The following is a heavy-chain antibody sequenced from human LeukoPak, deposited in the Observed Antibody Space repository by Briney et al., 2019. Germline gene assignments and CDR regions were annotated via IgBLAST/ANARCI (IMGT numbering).Heavy chain of an antibody. CDR2: INTDGTIT. D-gene: IGHD1-1*01. CDR3: ARAYNSHFDY. J-gene: IGHJ4*02. Sequence: GGSLRLSCAASGFIFDDYAMHWVRQAPGKGLVWVSRINTDGTITTYADSVKGRFTISRDNAKNTLYLQMNSLRAEDTAVYYCARAYNSHFDYWGQGALVTVSS. V-gene: IGHV3-74*01. CDR1: GFIFDDYA.